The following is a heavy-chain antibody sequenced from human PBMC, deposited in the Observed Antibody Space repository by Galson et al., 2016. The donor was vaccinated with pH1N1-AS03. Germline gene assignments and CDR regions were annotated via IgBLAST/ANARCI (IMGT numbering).Heavy chain of an antibody. CDR3: ARERDSSPSSIFVY. J-gene: IGHJ4*02. CDR2: IIPMLGRG. V-gene: IGHV1-69*04. D-gene: IGHD3-22*01. Sequence: SVKVSCKASGGTFSTNGFTWVRQAPGQGLEWMGRIIPMLGRGNYAQKFQGRVTIIADISTSATYMELSNLTSEDTAIDYGARERDSSPSSIFVYWGQGTQVTVSS. CDR1: GGTFSTNG.